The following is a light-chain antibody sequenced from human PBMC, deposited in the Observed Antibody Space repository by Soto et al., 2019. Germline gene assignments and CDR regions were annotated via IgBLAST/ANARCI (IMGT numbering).Light chain of an antibody. CDR2: DVS. V-gene: IGLV2-11*01. CDR1: SSEVGGYSY. J-gene: IGLJ1*01. Sequence: QSALTQPRSVSGSPGQSVTISCTGTSSEVGGYSYVSWYQQHPGKAPKVMIYDVSERPSGVPDRFSGSKSGNTASLTISGLHAEDEADYYCCSYAGSRTDVFGTGTKLTVL. CDR3: CSYAGSRTDV.